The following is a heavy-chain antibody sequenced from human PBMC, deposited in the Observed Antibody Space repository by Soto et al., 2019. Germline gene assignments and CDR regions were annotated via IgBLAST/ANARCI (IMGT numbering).Heavy chain of an antibody. CDR1: GFTFRNYW. Sequence: EIQLVESGGGLVQPGGSLRLSCAASGFTFRNYWMNWARQAPGKGLEWVANIKQDGSEIYYVDAVKDRFTISRDNAENSLYLQMNSLRAEDTAVYYCAIPARGDDYSAWGQGTLVTVSS. V-gene: IGHV3-7*01. CDR2: IKQDGSEI. J-gene: IGHJ1*01. D-gene: IGHD4-4*01. CDR3: AIPARGDDYSA.